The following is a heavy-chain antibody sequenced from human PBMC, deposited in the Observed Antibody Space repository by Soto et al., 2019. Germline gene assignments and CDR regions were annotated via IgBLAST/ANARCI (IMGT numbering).Heavy chain of an antibody. J-gene: IGHJ4*02. CDR2: IKSKVHGETT. V-gene: IGHV3-15*07. CDR3: TTGVDGYNPFDY. D-gene: IGHD5-12*01. CDR1: GFSFSSAW. Sequence: EAQLVESGGGLVKPGGSLRLSCAASGFSFSSAWMIWVRQAPGKGLEWVGRIKSKVHGETTDYAAPVKGRFTISRDDSKNTVFLQMNRLETEDTAVYYCTTGVDGYNPFDYWGQGTLVTVSS.